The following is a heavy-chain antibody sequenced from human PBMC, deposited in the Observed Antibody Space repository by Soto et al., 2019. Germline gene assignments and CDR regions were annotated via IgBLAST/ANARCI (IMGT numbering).Heavy chain of an antibody. Sequence: SVKVSCKASGGTFSSYAISWVRQAPGQGLEWMGGIIPIFGTANYAQKFQGRVTITADKSTSTAYMELSSLRSEDMAVYYCASSRYCSSTSCLTNYYYYGMDVWGQGTTVTVSS. CDR1: GGTFSSYA. J-gene: IGHJ6*02. CDR2: IIPIFGTA. D-gene: IGHD2-2*01. CDR3: ASSRYCSSTSCLTNYYYYGMDV. V-gene: IGHV1-69*06.